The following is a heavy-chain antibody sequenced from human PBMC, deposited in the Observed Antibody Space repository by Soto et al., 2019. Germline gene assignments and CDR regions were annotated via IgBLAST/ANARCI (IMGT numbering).Heavy chain of an antibody. V-gene: IGHV4-61*01. J-gene: IGHJ5*02. CDR2: IYYSGST. D-gene: IGHD3-22*01. Sequence: PSETLSLTCTVSGGSVSSGSYYWSIIRQPPGKGLEWIGYIYYSGSTNYNPSLKSRVTISVDTSKNQFSLKLSSVTAADTAVYYCARDLQLYDSSGYYLSWFDPWGQGTLVTVSS. CDR3: ARDLQLYDSSGYYLSWFDP. CDR1: GGSVSSGSYY.